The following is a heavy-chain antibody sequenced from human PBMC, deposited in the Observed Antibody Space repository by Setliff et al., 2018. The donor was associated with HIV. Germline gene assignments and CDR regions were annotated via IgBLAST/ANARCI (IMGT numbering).Heavy chain of an antibody. CDR2: INHSGST. CDR1: GGSFSGYY. Sequence: SETLSLTCAVYGGSFSGYYWSWIRQPPGKGLEWIGEINHSGSTNYNPSLKSRVTVSVDTSKNQFSLKLSSVTAADTAVYYCARGDSSSWYSDAFDIWGQGTMVTRLL. D-gene: IGHD6-13*01. J-gene: IGHJ3*02. V-gene: IGHV4-34*01. CDR3: ARGDSSSWYSDAFDI.